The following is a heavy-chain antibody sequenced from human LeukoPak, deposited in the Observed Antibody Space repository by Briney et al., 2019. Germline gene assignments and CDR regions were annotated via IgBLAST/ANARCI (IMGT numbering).Heavy chain of an antibody. CDR1: GFTFSSFS. CDR3: AKIAAGLEY. Sequence: GGSLRLSCAASGFTFSSFSMSWVRQAPGKGLEWVSLISNGGVSTYYADSVKGRFTISRDISKNTLYLQMNSLRAEDTAVYYCAKIAAGLEYWGQGTLVTVSS. CDR2: ISNGGVST. D-gene: IGHD6-13*01. V-gene: IGHV3-23*01. J-gene: IGHJ4*02.